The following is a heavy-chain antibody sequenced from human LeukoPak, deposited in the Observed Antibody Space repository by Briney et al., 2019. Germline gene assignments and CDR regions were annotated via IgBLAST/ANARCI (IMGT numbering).Heavy chain of an antibody. CDR1: GYTFTSYD. V-gene: IGHV1-8*01. Sequence: ASVKVACKASGYTFTSYDINWVRQATGQGLEWRGWMNPNSGNTGYAQKFQGRVTMTRNTSISTAYMELSSLRSEDTAVYYCARGRTNTIFGVVIFSSYYLDYSGQGNPGHRLL. CDR3: ARGRTNTIFGVVIFSSYYLDY. CDR2: MNPNSGNT. J-gene: IGHJ4*02. D-gene: IGHD3-3*01.